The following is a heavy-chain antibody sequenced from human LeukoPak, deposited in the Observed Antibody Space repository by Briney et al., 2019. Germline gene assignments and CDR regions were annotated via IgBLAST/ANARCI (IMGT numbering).Heavy chain of an antibody. CDR2: ISYDGSNK. V-gene: IGHV3-30*18. Sequence: PGRSLRLSCAASGFTFSSYGMHWVRQAPGKGLEWVAVISYDGSNKYYADSVKGRFTISRDNSKNTLYLQMNSLRAEDTGVYYCAKEPYVWGSYRTPDYWGQGTLVTVSS. CDR3: AKEPYVWGSYRTPDY. CDR1: GFTFSSYG. J-gene: IGHJ4*02. D-gene: IGHD3-16*02.